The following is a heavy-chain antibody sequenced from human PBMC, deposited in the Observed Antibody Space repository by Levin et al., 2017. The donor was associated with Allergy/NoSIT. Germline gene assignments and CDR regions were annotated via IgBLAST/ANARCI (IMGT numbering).Heavy chain of an antibody. Sequence: ASVKVSCKASGYIFTGYYIHWVRQAPGQGLECLGWINPSSGGTNYAQTFQGRVTMTRDTSTNTAYMELSRLRSDDTALYYCAKEGFVTVTGSDYYFDYWGQGTLVTVSS. D-gene: IGHD3-9*01. CDR3: AKEGFVTVTGSDYYFDY. V-gene: IGHV1-2*02. J-gene: IGHJ4*02. CDR1: GYIFTGYY. CDR2: INPSSGGT.